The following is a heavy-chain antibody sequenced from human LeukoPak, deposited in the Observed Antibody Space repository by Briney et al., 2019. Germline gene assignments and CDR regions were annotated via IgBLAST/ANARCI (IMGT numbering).Heavy chain of an antibody. J-gene: IGHJ4*02. CDR2: IYTSGST. Sequence: SETLSLTCTVSGGSISSYYWSWIRQPPGKGLEWIGYIYTSGSTNYNPSLKSRVTISVDTSKNQFSLKLSSVTAADTAVYYCARGRTAIFDYWGQGTLVTVSS. D-gene: IGHD2-8*02. CDR1: GGSISSYY. CDR3: ARGRTAIFDY. V-gene: IGHV4-4*09.